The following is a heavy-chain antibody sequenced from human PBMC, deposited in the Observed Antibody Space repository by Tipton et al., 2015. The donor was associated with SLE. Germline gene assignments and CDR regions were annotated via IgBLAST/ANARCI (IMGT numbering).Heavy chain of an antibody. CDR3: ALATRRGYYYYGMDV. J-gene: IGHJ6*02. V-gene: IGHV4-39*07. CDR2: IYYSGST. D-gene: IGHD6-6*01. Sequence: LSLTCTVSGGSISSSSYYWGWIRQPPGKGLEWIGSIYYSGSTYYNPSLKSRVPISVDTSKNQFSLKLSSVTAADTAVYYCALATRRGYYYYGMDVWGQGTTVTVSS. CDR1: GGSISSSSYY.